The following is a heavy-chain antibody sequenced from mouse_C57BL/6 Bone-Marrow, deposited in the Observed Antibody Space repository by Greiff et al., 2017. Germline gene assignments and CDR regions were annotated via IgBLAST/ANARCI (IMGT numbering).Heavy chain of an antibody. CDR1: GFNIKDDY. CDR2: IDPENGDT. J-gene: IGHJ2*01. Sequence: EVQLVESGAELVRPGASVKLSCTASGFNIKDDYMHWVKQRPEQGLEWIGWIDPENGDTEYASKFQGKATITADTSSHTAYLQLSSLTSEDTAVYYCTPYYGSRGYWGQGTTLTVSS. CDR3: TPYYGSRGY. D-gene: IGHD1-1*01. V-gene: IGHV14-4*01.